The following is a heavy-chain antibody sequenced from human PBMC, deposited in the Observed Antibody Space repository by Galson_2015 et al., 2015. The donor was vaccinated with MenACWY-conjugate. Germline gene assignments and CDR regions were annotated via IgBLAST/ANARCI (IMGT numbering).Heavy chain of an antibody. J-gene: IGHJ4*02. V-gene: IGHV3-74*01. CDR1: GFTFSNYW. CDR2: INSDGSST. CDR3: ARTGGSPPRGFDY. D-gene: IGHD1-26*01. Sequence: SLRLSCAVSGFTFSNYWMHWVRQAPGKRLVWVSRINSDGSSTSYADTAKGRFTISRDNAKNTLYLQMNSLRAEDTAVYYCARTGGSPPRGFDYWGQGTLVTVSS.